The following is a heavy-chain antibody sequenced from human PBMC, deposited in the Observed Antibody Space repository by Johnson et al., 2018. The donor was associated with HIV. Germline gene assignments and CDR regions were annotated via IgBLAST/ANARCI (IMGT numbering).Heavy chain of an antibody. CDR1: GFTFSSYA. J-gene: IGHJ3*02. CDR3: ARGGVGGWDHDAFDI. D-gene: IGHD6-19*01. CDR2: ISYDGTNK. V-gene: IGHV3-30-3*01. Sequence: QVQLMESGGGVVQPGRSLRLSCVVSGFTFSSYAMHWVRQAPGKGLEWVALISYDGTNKYHADSVKGRFTISRDNAKNSLYLQMNSLRAEDTALYYCARGGVGGWDHDAFDIWGQVTMVTVSS.